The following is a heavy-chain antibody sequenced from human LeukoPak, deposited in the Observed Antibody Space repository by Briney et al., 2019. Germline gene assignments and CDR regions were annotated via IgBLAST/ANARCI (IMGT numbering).Heavy chain of an antibody. CDR3: ARRIAAAGQDYFDY. D-gene: IGHD6-13*01. V-gene: IGHV5-51*01. Sequence: GESLQISCKGSGYSFTSYWIGWVRQMPGKGLEWMGIIYPGDSDTRYSPSFQGQVTISADKSISTAYLQWSSLKASDTAMYYCARRIAAAGQDYFDYWDQGTLVTVSS. CDR2: IYPGDSDT. CDR1: GYSFTSYW. J-gene: IGHJ4*02.